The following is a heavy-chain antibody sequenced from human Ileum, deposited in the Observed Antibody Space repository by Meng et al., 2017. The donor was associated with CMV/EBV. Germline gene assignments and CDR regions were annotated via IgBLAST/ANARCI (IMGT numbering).Heavy chain of an antibody. CDR3: ASQGYCTGTSCSTYFYYYGMDV. D-gene: IGHD2-2*01. CDR1: GFTFSSYE. Sequence: GSLKISYAASGFTFSSYEMNWVRQAPGKGLEWVSYISGSGSTIYYADSVKGRFTISRDNAKNSLYLQMNSLRAEDTAVYFCASQGYCTGTSCSTYFYYYGMDVWGQGTTVTVSS. V-gene: IGHV3-48*03. CDR2: ISGSGSTI. J-gene: IGHJ6*02.